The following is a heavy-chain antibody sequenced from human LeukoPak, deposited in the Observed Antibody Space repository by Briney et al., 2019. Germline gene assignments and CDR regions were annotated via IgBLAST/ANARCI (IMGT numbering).Heavy chain of an antibody. Sequence: SVKVSCEASGGTFSSYAISWVRQAPGQGLEWMGRIIPIFGIANYAQKFQGRVTITADKSTSTAYMELSSLRSEDTAVYYCARDPPIRGITGTPNVYYGMDVWGQGTTVTVSS. CDR3: ARDPPIRGITGTPNVYYGMDV. CDR1: GGTFSSYA. D-gene: IGHD1-7*01. J-gene: IGHJ6*02. V-gene: IGHV1-69*04. CDR2: IIPIFGIA.